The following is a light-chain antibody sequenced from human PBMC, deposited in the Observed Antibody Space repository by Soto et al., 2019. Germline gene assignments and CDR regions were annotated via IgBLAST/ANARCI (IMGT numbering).Light chain of an antibody. V-gene: IGKV3-20*01. CDR2: GAS. Sequence: EIVLTQSPGTLSLSPGERATLSCRASQSVSSNYLAWYQQKPGQAPRLLIYGASNRATGIPDRFRGSGSGTDFTLTISRLEPEDFAVYYCHQYDNSPPWTFGQGTKVEIK. CDR1: QSVSSNY. J-gene: IGKJ1*01. CDR3: HQYDNSPPWT.